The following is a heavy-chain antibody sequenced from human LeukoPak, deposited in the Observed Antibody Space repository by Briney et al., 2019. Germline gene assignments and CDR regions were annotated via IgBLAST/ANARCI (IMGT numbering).Heavy chain of an antibody. CDR1: GFTFSSYA. V-gene: IGHV3-23*01. CDR2: ITGSAGST. J-gene: IGHJ4*02. Sequence: GGSLRLSCAASGFTFSSYAMTWVRQAPGKGLEWVSGITGSAGSTYYADSAKGRFTISRDNSKNTLYLQMNSLRAEDTAVYYCAKGLYYLDYWGQGTLVTVSS. CDR3: AKGLYYLDY.